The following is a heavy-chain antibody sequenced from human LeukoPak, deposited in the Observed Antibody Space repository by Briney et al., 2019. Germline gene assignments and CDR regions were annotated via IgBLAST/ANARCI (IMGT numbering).Heavy chain of an antibody. CDR3: ARCMSSCYYEQ. D-gene: IGHD3-22*01. J-gene: IGHJ4*02. CDR2: LYYGVST. CDR1: GFTVSGDY. Sequence: GGSLRLSCVVSGFTVSGDYISWFRQAPGKGLEGVSVLYYGVSTFYKDSVKGRFTTSGDNFKNTVYLQMNSLRAEDTAVYYCARCMSSCYYEQWGQGTLVTVSS. V-gene: IGHV3-53*01.